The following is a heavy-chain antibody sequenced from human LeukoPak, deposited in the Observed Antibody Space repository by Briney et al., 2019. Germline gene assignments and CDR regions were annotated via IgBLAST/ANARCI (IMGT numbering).Heavy chain of an antibody. J-gene: IGHJ4*02. CDR3: ARDLITMVQGEADY. V-gene: IGHV3-11*04. D-gene: IGHD3-10*01. CDR2: ISSSGSTI. CDR1: GFTFSDYY. Sequence: GGSLRLSCAASGFTFSDYYMSWIRQAPGKGLEWVSYISSSGSTIYYADSVKGRFTISRDNAKNSLYLQMNSLRDEDTAVYYCARDLITMVQGEADYWGQGTLVTVSS.